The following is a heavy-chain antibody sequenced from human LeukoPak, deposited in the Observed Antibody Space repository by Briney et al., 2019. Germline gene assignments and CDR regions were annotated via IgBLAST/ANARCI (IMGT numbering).Heavy chain of an antibody. D-gene: IGHD2-2*01. CDR3: ASGEEVVVVPAADYYYGMDV. Sequence: GASVKVSCKASGGTFSSYAISWVRQAPGRGLEWMGGIIPIFGTANYAQKFQGRVTITADESTSTAYMELSSLRSEDTAVYYCASGEEVVVVPAADYYYGMDVWGQGTTVTVSS. CDR1: GGTFSSYA. V-gene: IGHV1-69*13. J-gene: IGHJ6*02. CDR2: IIPIFGTA.